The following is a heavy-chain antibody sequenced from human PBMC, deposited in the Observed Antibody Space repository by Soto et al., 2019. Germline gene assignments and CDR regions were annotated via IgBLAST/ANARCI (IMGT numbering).Heavy chain of an antibody. J-gene: IGHJ6*02. CDR1: GFSFSDSW. Sequence: GGSLRLSCAASGFSFSDSWMDWVRQAPGKGPEWVANIKEDGSEKNYVDSVKGRFTISRDNAKNSLYLQMNSLRAEDTAVYYCASLGRHGWGQGTTVTV. V-gene: IGHV3-7*01. D-gene: IGHD3-16*01. CDR3: ASLGRHG. CDR2: IKEDGSEK.